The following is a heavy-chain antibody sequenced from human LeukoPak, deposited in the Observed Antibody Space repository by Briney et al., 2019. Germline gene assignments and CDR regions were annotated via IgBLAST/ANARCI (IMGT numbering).Heavy chain of an antibody. CDR1: GGSISSYY. V-gene: IGHV4-59*01. D-gene: IGHD1-26*01. Sequence: SETLSLTCTVSGGSISSYYWSWIRQPPGKGLEWIGYIYYSGSTNYNPSLKSRVTISVDTSKNQFSLKLSSVTAADTAVYYCARASRYSGSYCDYWGQGTLVTVSS. CDR2: IYYSGST. J-gene: IGHJ4*02. CDR3: ARASRYSGSYCDY.